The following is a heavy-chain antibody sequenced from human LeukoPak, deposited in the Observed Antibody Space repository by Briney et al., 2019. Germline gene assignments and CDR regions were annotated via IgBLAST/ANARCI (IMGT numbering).Heavy chain of an antibody. J-gene: IGHJ4*02. CDR1: GYTFIGYY. Sequence: ASVKVSCKASGYTFIGYYIHWVRQAPGQGLEWMGWINPNSGATDYAQKFQGRATMTRDTSISTTYMELSKLNSDDTAVYYCARSRVTTIPNFDYWGQGTLVTASS. CDR3: ARSRVTTIPNFDY. CDR2: INPNSGAT. V-gene: IGHV1-2*02. D-gene: IGHD2-21*02.